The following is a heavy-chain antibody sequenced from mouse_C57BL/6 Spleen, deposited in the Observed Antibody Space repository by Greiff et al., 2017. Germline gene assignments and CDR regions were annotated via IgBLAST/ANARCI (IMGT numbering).Heavy chain of an antibody. CDR2: INPSTGGT. CDR3: ARGGGQTAQATYFDY. D-gene: IGHD3-2*02. V-gene: IGHV1-42*01. J-gene: IGHJ2*01. CDR1: GYSFTGYY. Sequence: EVQLQQSGPELVKPGASVKISCKASGYSFTGYYMNWVKQSPEKSLEWIGEINPSTGGTTYNQKFKAKATLTVDKSSSTAYMQLKSLTSEDSAVYDGARGGGQTAQATYFDYWGQGTTLTVSS.